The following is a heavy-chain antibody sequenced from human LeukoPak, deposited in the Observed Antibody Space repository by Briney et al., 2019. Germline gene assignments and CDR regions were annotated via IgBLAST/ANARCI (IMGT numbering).Heavy chain of an antibody. D-gene: IGHD5-24*01. CDR1: GFTFDDYA. CDR2: ISWNSGSI. Sequence: GGSLRLSCAASGFTFDDYAMHWVRQAPGKGLEWVSGISWNSGSIGYADSVKGRFTISRDNAKNSLYLQMNSLKAEDTALYYCAKGYRKGRWLPLDYRGQGTLVTVSS. CDR3: AKGYRKGRWLPLDY. J-gene: IGHJ4*02. V-gene: IGHV3-9*01.